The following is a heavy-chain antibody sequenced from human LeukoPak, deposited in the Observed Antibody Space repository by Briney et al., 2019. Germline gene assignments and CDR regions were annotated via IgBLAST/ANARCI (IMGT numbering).Heavy chain of an antibody. CDR2: ISYDGSNK. D-gene: IGHD3-3*01. V-gene: IGHV3-30*18. CDR3: AKDMGGGSRTYYDFWSFYYYGMDV. Sequence: PGGSLRLSCAASGFTFSSYGMHWVRQAPGKGLEWVAGISYDGSNKYYADSVKGRFTITRDNSKNTLYLEMNSLRAEDTAVYYCAKDMGGGSRTYYDFWSFYYYGMDVWGQGTTVTVSS. CDR1: GFTFSSYG. J-gene: IGHJ6*02.